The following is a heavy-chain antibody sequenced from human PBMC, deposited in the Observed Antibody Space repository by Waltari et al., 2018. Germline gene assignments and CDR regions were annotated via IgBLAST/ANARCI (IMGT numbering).Heavy chain of an antibody. CDR3: AKDHGVAY. V-gene: IGHV3-23*01. CDR2: ISNSGGDT. J-gene: IGHJ4*02. D-gene: IGHD3-10*01. Sequence: EVQMLESGGALVQPGGSLRLPCVVSGLPFSTYALSWVRQVPGKGLEGVSGISNSGGDTYYADSVKGRFTISRDNSKNILYLQMNGLRVGDTALYYCAKDHGVAYWGQGTQVTVSS. CDR1: GLPFSTYA.